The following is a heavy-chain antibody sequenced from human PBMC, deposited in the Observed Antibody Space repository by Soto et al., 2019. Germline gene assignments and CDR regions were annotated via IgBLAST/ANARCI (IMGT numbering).Heavy chain of an antibody. CDR1: GFTFSSYA. J-gene: IGHJ4*02. Sequence: QVQLVESGGGVVQPGRSLRLSCAASGFTFSSYAMHWVRQAPGKGLEWVAVISYDGSNKYYADSVKGRFTISRDNSKNTLYLQMNSLRAEDTAVYYCARDCRWSGDPRGPFDYWGQGTLVTVSS. CDR3: ARDCRWSGDPRGPFDY. D-gene: IGHD3-3*01. CDR2: ISYDGSNK. V-gene: IGHV3-30-3*01.